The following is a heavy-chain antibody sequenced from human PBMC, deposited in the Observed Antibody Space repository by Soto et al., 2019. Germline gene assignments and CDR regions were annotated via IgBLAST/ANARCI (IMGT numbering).Heavy chain of an antibody. J-gene: IGHJ4*02. CDR1: GFTFSSNG. D-gene: IGHD4-17*01. Sequence: QVQLVESGGGVVQPGRSLRLSCVASGFTFSSNGMQWVRQAPGKGLEWVAVIWYDGSDKYYADSMKGRFTISRDNSKNTVYLQMNSLRAEGTAVYYCARDRYGGNSGLIDYWGQGTLVTVSS. V-gene: IGHV3-33*01. CDR3: ARDRYGGNSGLIDY. CDR2: IWYDGSDK.